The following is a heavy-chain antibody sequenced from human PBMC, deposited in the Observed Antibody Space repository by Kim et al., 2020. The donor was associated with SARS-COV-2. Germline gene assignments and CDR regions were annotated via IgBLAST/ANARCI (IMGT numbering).Heavy chain of an antibody. J-gene: IGHJ4*01. Sequence: GGSLRLSCAASGFTFSSYAMSWIRQAPGKGLEWVSVIGYSGGSIYYTDSVKGRFTISRDNSKNTLYLQMNSLRADDTAVYYCAKEPGVVLGGYHNRFDY. CDR3: AKEPGVVLGGYHNRFDY. CDR1: GFTFSSYA. V-gene: IGHV3-23*01. CDR2: IGYSGGSI. D-gene: IGHD3-9*01.